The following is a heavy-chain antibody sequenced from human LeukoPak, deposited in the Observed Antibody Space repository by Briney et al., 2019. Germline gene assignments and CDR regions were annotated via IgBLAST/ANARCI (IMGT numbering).Heavy chain of an antibody. J-gene: IGHJ3*02. D-gene: IGHD3-3*01. CDR3: AREGHITIFGVVIRDAFDI. CDR1: GFAFSSYS. Sequence: GGSLRLSCAASGFAFSSYSMNWVRQAPGKGLEWVSYISSSSSTIYYADSVKGRFTISRDNAKNSLYLQLNSLRAEDTAVYYCAREGHITIFGVVIRDAFDIWGQGTMVTVSS. V-gene: IGHV3-48*01. CDR2: ISSSSSTI.